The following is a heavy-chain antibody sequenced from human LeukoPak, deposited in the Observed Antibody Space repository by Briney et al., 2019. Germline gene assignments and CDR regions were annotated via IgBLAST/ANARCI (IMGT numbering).Heavy chain of an antibody. CDR3: AKDRNYYDSSGYNDY. V-gene: IGHV3-23*01. D-gene: IGHD3-22*01. CDR2: ISGSGDST. Sequence: PGGPLRLSCAASGFTFSSYAMSWVRQAPGKGLEWVSAISGSGDSTYYADSVKGRFTISRDNSKNTLYLQMNSLRAEDTAVYYCAKDRNYYDSSGYNDYWGQGTLVTVSS. CDR1: GFTFSSYA. J-gene: IGHJ4*02.